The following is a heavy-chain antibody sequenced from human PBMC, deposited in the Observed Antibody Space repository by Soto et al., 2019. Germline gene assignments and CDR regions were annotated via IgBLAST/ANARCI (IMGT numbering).Heavy chain of an antibody. CDR1: GFTFSSYA. D-gene: IGHD5-18*01. CDR3: ARGDGRSYGSTFDY. Sequence: GGSLRISCAASGFTFSSYAMSWVRQAPGKGLEWVSAISGSGGSTYYADSVKGRFTISRDNSKKTLYRQMNSLRAEDTAVYYCARGDGRSYGSTFDYWGQGTLVIVSS. J-gene: IGHJ4*02. CDR2: ISGSGGST. V-gene: IGHV3-23*01.